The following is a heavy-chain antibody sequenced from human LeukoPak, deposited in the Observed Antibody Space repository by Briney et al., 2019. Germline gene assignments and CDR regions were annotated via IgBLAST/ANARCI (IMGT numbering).Heavy chain of an antibody. CDR1: GYTFTASY. J-gene: IGHJ4*02. CDR2: ANPTSGRT. V-gene: IGHV1-46*01. D-gene: IGHD1-26*01. Sequence: GASVTVSCKASGYTFTASYLHWVRQAPGLGLEWMGMANPTSGRTNYAQKFRGRVTMTRDTSTSTVYMELTSLRSEDTAVYYCAREPTSGSCYFDYWGLGTLVTVSS. CDR3: AREPTSGSCYFDY.